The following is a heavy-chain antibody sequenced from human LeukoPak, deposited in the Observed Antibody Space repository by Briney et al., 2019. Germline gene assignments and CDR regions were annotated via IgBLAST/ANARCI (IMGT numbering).Heavy chain of an antibody. CDR1: GYNFVVYY. CDR3: AREYSASEH. D-gene: IGHD5-12*01. J-gene: IGHJ1*01. Sequence: ASVKVSCKASGYNFVVYYLHWVRQAPGQGLEWMAWIDHYTGNTHYAQKFQGRITEARDTSLSTTYMELNWLTSDDTAVYYCAREYSASEHWGQGTLVTVSS. V-gene: IGHV1-2*02. CDR2: IDHYTGNT.